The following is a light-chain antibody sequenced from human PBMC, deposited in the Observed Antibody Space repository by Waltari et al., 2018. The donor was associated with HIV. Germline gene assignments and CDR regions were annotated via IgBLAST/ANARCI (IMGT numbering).Light chain of an antibody. V-gene: IGKV1-8*01. Sequence: AIRMTQSPSSISASKGDKVAITCRASQAIDSSLAWYQQKPGGAPKLLIYGVSTLESGVASRFSGRGFGTQFTLTIGCLQPEDFATYYCQQYFNYPFTFGPGTKV. CDR2: GVS. CDR3: QQYFNYPFT. J-gene: IGKJ3*01. CDR1: QAIDSS.